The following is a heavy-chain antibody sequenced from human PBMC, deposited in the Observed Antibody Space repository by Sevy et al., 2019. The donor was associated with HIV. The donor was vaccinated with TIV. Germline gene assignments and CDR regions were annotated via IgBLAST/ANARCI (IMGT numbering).Heavy chain of an antibody. J-gene: IGHJ4*02. CDR1: GGSITSLY. V-gene: IGHV4-59*08. CDR2: IYYNGHI. CDR3: AGENAWGRGYS. Sequence: SETLPLTCTVSGGSITSLYWNWIRQPPGKGLEWIANIYYNGHINYNPSLKSRVTLSLDTSKNQFSLRLNSVTAADTAMYYCAGENAWGRGYSWGQGTLVTVSS. D-gene: IGHD1-26*01.